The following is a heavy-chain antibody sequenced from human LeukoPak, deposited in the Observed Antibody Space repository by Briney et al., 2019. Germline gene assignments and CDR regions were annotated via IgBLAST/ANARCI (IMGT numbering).Heavy chain of an antibody. CDR3: ARHAGHYGTTLKSGMDV. D-gene: IGHD1-1*01. Sequence: GESLKISCKGSGYRFTNYWIAWVRPMPGKGLELMGIIYPGDSHTTYSPSFQGQVTISADKSISTAYLQWSSLKASDTAMYYCARHAGHYGTTLKSGMDVWGQGTTVTVSS. V-gene: IGHV5-51*01. J-gene: IGHJ6*02. CDR1: GYRFTNYW. CDR2: IYPGDSHT.